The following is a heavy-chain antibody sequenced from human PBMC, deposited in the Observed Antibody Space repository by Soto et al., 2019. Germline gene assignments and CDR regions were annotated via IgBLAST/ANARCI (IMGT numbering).Heavy chain of an antibody. J-gene: IGHJ6*02. CDR1: GFTFSSYA. CDR3: AKDQSRGGIYCYGMDV. V-gene: IGHV3-23*01. CDR2: ISGSGGST. D-gene: IGHD2-15*01. Sequence: EVQLLESGGGLVQPGGSLRLSCAASGFTFSSYAMSWVRQAPGKGLEWVSAISGSGGSTYYADSVKGRFTISRDNSKNTLYLQMNSLRAEDTAVYYCAKDQSRGGIYCYGMDVWGQGTTVTVSS.